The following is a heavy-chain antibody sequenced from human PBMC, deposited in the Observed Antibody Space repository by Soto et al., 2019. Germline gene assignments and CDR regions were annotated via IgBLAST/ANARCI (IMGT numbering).Heavy chain of an antibody. CDR3: ASGQQIRMADI. Sequence: QVQLVESGGGLVKPGGSLRLSCAASGFTFSDYYASWLRQSPGKGLEWISYISGNSLDTNYADSVRGRFTISRDNAEISLYLQMNYLRAEDTAMYYCASGQQIRMADIWGQGTMVTVSS. CDR1: GFTFSDYY. CDR2: ISGNSLDT. D-gene: IGHD6-13*01. V-gene: IGHV3-11*05. J-gene: IGHJ3*02.